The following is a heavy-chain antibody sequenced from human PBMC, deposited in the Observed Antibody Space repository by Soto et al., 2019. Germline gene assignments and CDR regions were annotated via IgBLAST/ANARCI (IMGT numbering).Heavy chain of an antibody. CDR2: MNPDSGNT. Sequence: ASVKVSCKASGYTFTAYDINWVRQATGQGLEWMGWMNPDSGNTGYAQKFQGRVTMTRNTSISTAYMELSSLRSEDTAVYYCALALEGSFYAFDIWGQGTMVTVSS. CDR3: ALALEGSFYAFDI. V-gene: IGHV1-8*01. D-gene: IGHD3-3*02. CDR1: GYTFTAYD. J-gene: IGHJ3*02.